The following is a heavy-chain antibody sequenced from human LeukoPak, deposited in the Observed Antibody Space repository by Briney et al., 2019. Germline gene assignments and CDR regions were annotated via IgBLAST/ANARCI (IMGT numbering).Heavy chain of an antibody. Sequence: ASVKVSCTASGYTFSGYYMHWVRQAPGQGLEWMGWINTNSGGSNYAQKFHGSVTMTRDTYISTAYKELSRLSSDDTAVYYCARAPMVRGRRYYYYIDVWGKGTTVTISS. V-gene: IGHV1-2*02. D-gene: IGHD3-10*01. J-gene: IGHJ6*03. CDR1: GYTFSGYY. CDR3: ARAPMVRGRRYYYYIDV. CDR2: INTNSGGS.